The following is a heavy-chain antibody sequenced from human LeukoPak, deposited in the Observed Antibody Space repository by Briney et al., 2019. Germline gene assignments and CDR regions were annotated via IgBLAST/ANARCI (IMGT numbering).Heavy chain of an antibody. CDR2: IYTSGST. CDR1: GGSISSYY. J-gene: IGHJ4*02. D-gene: IGHD3-10*01. CDR3: ARLVTMVRGVIRRGYYFDY. V-gene: IGHV4-4*07. Sequence: SETLSLTCTVSGGSISSYYWSWIRQPAGKGLEWIGRIYTSGSTNYNPSLKSRVTMSVDTSKNQFSLKLGSVTAADTAVYYCARLVTMVRGVIRRGYYFDYWGQGTLVTVSS.